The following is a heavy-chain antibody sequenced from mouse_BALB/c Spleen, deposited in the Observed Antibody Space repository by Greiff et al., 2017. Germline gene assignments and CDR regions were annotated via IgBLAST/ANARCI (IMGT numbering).Heavy chain of an antibody. D-gene: IGHD2-1*01. J-gene: IGHJ3*01. CDR1: GYTFSSYW. CDR2: ILPGRGST. V-gene: IGHV1-9*01. Sequence: VQLQQSGAELLKPGASVKISCKATGYTFSSYWIEWVKQRPGHGLEWIGEILPGRGSTNYNEKFKGKARFTAATSSNTAYMQLSSLTSEDSAVYYCASRYYGNYAWFAYWGQGTLLTVSA. CDR3: ASRYYGNYAWFAY.